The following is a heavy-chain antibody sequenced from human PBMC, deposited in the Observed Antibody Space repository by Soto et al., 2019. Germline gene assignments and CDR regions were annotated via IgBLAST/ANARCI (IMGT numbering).Heavy chain of an antibody. J-gene: IGHJ4*02. Sequence: SETLSLTCAVSGGSVSSSNWWSWVRQPPGKGLEWIGEIYQSGRTNYNPSLKSRVTISVDNAKNQFSLNLKSLTAADTAVYYCATTYYNDSSAFLEYWGQGTLVTVSS. D-gene: IGHD3-22*01. CDR2: IYQSGRT. CDR1: GGSVSSSNW. CDR3: ATTYYNDSSAFLEY. V-gene: IGHV4-4*02.